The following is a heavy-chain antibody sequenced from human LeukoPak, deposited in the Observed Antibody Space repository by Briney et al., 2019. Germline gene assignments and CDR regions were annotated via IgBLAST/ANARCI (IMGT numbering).Heavy chain of an antibody. Sequence: PGGSLRLSCAASGFTFSSYWMSWVRQAPGKGLEWVANIKQDGSEKYNVDSVKGRFTISRDNAKNSLYLQMNSLRAEDTAVYYCARDRASYGSYFDYWGQGTLVTVSS. D-gene: IGHD5-18*01. CDR2: IKQDGSEK. V-gene: IGHV3-7*01. CDR1: GFTFSSYW. CDR3: ARDRASYGSYFDY. J-gene: IGHJ4*02.